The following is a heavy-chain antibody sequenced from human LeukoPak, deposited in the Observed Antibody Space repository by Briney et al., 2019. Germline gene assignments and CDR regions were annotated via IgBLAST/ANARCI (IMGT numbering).Heavy chain of an antibody. Sequence: SETLSLTCAVYGGSFSGYYWGWIRQPPGKGLEWIGEINHSGSTNYNPSLKSRVTISVDTSKNQFSLKLSSVTAADTAVYYCARSSIVVVIASPYYFDYWGQGTLVTVSS. V-gene: IGHV4-34*01. D-gene: IGHD2-21*01. CDR3: ARSSIVVVIASPYYFDY. CDR2: INHSGST. CDR1: GGSFSGYY. J-gene: IGHJ4*02.